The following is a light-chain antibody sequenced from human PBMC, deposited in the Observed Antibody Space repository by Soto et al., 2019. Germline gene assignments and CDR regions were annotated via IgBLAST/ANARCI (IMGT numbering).Light chain of an antibody. CDR3: SSYTSRSTLVV. J-gene: IGLJ2*01. Sequence: QSVLTQPASVSGSPGQSITISCTGTSSDVGGYNYVSWYQQHPGKAPKLMIYDVSNRPSGVSNRFSGSKSGNTASLTISGIQDEDEADYYCSSYTSRSTLVVFGGGTKLTVL. CDR2: DVS. CDR1: SSDVGGYNY. V-gene: IGLV2-14*01.